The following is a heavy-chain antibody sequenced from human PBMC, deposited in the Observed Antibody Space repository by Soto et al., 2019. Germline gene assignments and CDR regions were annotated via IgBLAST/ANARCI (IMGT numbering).Heavy chain of an antibody. D-gene: IGHD3-16*01. V-gene: IGHV4-61*01. CDR2: IYDSGAT. CDR1: GGSLSGGSYY. Sequence: SETLSLTCTVSGGSLSGGSYYWNWIRQPPGKQMEWIGYIYDSGATKYNPSLKSRVTISQDTSKNQFSLKMNSVTPSDTAVYYCARDWGPYWFDPWGQGILVTVSS. J-gene: IGHJ5*02. CDR3: ARDWGPYWFDP.